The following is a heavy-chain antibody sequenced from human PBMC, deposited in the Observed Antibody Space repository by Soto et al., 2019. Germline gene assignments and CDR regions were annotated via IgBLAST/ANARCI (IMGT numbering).Heavy chain of an antibody. J-gene: IGHJ4*02. CDR3: ARENSYFDY. CDR1: GYTFRNLG. Sequence: QIQLLQSGAEVKKPGASVKVTCKASGYTFRNLGISWVRQAPGQGLEWMGWISDYNANANYAQKFQGRLTMSADTSTSTAYMELRSLRSDDTAVYYCARENSYFDYWGQGTLLTVSS. CDR2: ISDYNANA. V-gene: IGHV1-18*01.